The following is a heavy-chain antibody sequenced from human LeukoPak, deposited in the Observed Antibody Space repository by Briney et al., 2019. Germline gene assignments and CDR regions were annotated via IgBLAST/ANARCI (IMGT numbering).Heavy chain of an antibody. CDR3: ARGSVITFGGVTQTGGNWFDP. CDR1: GGSFSGYH. CDR2: INDRGHT. J-gene: IGHJ5*02. V-gene: IGHV4-34*01. D-gene: IGHD3-16*01. Sequence: SETLSLTCAVHGGSFSGYHWNWIRQSPEKGLEWIGEINDRGHTNYNPSLKSRVTISVDTSKKQFSLRLSSVTAADTAVYYCARGSVITFGGVTQTGGNWFDPWGQGTLVTVSS.